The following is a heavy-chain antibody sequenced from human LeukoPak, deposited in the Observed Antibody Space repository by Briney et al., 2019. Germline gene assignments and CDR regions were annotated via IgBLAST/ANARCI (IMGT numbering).Heavy chain of an antibody. V-gene: IGHV3-66*02. Sequence: SGGSLRLSCAAASGFTVSSNYMSWVRQAPGKGLEWFSVIYGGGSTSYADSVKGRFTFSRDTSKNTLYLQMNSLRPEDTAVYYCARVLGSYYYAMDVWGQGTTVTVSS. CDR3: ARVLGSYYYAMDV. D-gene: IGHD7-27*01. J-gene: IGHJ6*02. CDR2: IYGGGST. CDR1: GFTVSSNY.